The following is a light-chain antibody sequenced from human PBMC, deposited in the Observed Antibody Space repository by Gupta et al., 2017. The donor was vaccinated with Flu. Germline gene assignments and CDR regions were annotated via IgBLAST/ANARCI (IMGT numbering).Light chain of an antibody. CDR2: DNS. CDR3: QVWDSGSDQYV. Sequence: GQTARITGGGTKIGSKSVDWYQQKPGQAPVLIVYDNSDRPSGIPEGFSGSNSGNTATLTISWVEAGDEADYYCQVWDSGSDQYVFETGTKVTVL. CDR1: KIGSKS. V-gene: IGLV3-21*02. J-gene: IGLJ1*01.